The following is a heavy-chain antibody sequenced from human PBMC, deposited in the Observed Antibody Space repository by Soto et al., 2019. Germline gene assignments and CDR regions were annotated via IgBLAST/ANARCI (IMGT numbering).Heavy chain of an antibody. V-gene: IGHV3-23*01. CDR2: ITGGGGST. J-gene: IGHJ2*01. CDR3: AKPVAGYWFFDL. Sequence: EVQLLESGGGLVQPGGSPRLSCAASGFTFSNYAMNWVRQAPGKGLEWVSGITGGGGSTYYADSVKGRFTISRDNSKNTLYLQMNSLGAEDTAVYYCAKPVAGYWFFDLWGRGTLVTVSS. CDR1: GFTFSNYA. D-gene: IGHD6-19*01.